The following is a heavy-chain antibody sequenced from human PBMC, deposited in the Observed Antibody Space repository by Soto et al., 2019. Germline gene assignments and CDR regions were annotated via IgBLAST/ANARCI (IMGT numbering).Heavy chain of an antibody. CDR1: GGSISSYY. CDR2: IYYSGST. Sequence: SETLSLTCTVSGGSISSYYWSWIRQPPGKGLEWIGYIYYSGSTNYNPSPKSRVTISVDTSKNQFSLMLSSVTAADTAVYYCARGGDGYNYGSVRYYYYYGMDVWGQGTTVTVSS. D-gene: IGHD5-12*01. CDR3: ARGGDGYNYGSVRYYYYYGMDV. V-gene: IGHV4-59*01. J-gene: IGHJ6*02.